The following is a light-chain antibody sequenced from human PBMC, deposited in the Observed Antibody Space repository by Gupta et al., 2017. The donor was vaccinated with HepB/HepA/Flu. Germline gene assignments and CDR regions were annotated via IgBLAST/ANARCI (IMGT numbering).Light chain of an antibody. CDR2: GAS. CDR1: QSVTGN. J-gene: IGKJ1*01. Sequence: EIVMTQSPGTLSLSPGESATLSCWASQSVTGNLAWYQQKPGQAPRLLIYGASTRATGIPTRFSGSGSETEFTLTISSLQSGDFGFYYCQHHDYWPPTFGQGTKVEI. V-gene: IGKV3-15*01. CDR3: QHHDYWPPT.